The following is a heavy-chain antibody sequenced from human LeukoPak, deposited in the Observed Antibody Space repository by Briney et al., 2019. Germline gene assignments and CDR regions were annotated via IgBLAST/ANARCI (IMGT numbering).Heavy chain of an antibody. Sequence: HPGGSLRLSCAASGFTFSSYAMSWVRQAPGKGLEWVSAISGSGGSTYYADSVKGRFTISRDNSKNTLYLQMNSLRAEDTAVYYCARAGGELGRYYYYYMDVWGKGTTVTISS. CDR3: ARAGGELGRYYYYYMDV. D-gene: IGHD7-27*01. J-gene: IGHJ6*03. CDR1: GFTFSSYA. V-gene: IGHV3-23*01. CDR2: ISGSGGST.